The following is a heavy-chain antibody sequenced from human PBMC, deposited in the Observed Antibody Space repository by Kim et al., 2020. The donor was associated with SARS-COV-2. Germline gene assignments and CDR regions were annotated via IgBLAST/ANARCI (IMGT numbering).Heavy chain of an antibody. D-gene: IGHD3-22*01. Sequence: GGSLRLSCAASGFTLSNTYMSWVRQAPGKGLEWVGRIKSKTDGGTADYAAPVKGRFTISRDDSKNTLYLQMNSLKTEDTAVYYCTTEPSWDSSGAPWGQGTLVAVSS. CDR1: GFTLSNTY. J-gene: IGHJ4*02. CDR2: IKSKTDGGTA. CDR3: TTEPSWDSSGAP. V-gene: IGHV3-15*01.